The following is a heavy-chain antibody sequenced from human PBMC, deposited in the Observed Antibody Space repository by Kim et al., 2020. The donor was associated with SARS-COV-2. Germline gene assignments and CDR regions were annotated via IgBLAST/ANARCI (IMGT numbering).Heavy chain of an antibody. V-gene: IGHV4-39*01. CDR2: IYYSGST. J-gene: IGHJ4*02. CDR1: GGSISSSSYY. D-gene: IGHD3-10*01. Sequence: SKTLSLTCTVSGGSISSSSYYWGWIRQPPGKGLEWIGSIYYSGSTYYNPSLKSRVTISVDTSKNQFSLKLSSVTAADTAVYYCARLGSGDNFANDYWGQGTLVTVSS. CDR3: ARLGSGDNFANDY.